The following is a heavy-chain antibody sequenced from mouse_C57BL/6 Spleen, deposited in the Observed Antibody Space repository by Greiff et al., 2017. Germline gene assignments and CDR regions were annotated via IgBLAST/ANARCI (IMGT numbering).Heavy chain of an antibody. V-gene: IGHV10-1*01. CDR1: GFSFNTYA. Sequence: EVKLQESGGGLVQPKGSLKLSCAASGFSFNTYAMNWVRQAPGKGLEWVARIRSKSNNYATYYADSVKDRFTISRDDSESMLYLRMNNLKTEDTAMYYCVRQHYLDYWGQGTTLTVSS. CDR3: VRQHYLDY. CDR2: IRSKSNNYAT. J-gene: IGHJ2*01.